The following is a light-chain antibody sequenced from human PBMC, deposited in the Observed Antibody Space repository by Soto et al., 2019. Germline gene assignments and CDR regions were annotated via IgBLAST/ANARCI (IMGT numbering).Light chain of an antibody. CDR3: GTWDSSLSVLYV. V-gene: IGLV1-51*02. Sequence: PGPKVTISCSGSSSNIGNNYVSWYQQLPGTAPKLLIYENNKRPSGIPGRFSGSKSGTSATLGITGLQTGDEADYYCGTWDSSLSVLYVFGTGTKVTVL. CDR2: ENN. J-gene: IGLJ1*01. CDR1: SSNIGNNY.